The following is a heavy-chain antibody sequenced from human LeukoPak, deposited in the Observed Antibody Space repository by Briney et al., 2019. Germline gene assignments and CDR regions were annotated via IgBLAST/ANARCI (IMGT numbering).Heavy chain of an antibody. CDR2: IIPIFGTA. CDR1: GYTFTSYA. CDR3: AREYSSGWSDY. V-gene: IGHV1-69*13. D-gene: IGHD6-19*01. J-gene: IGHJ4*02. Sequence: ASVKVSCKASGYTFTSYAISWVRQAPGQGLEWMGGIIPIFGTANYAQKFQGRVTITADESTSTAYMELSSLRSEDTAVYYCAREYSSGWSDYWGQGTLVTVSS.